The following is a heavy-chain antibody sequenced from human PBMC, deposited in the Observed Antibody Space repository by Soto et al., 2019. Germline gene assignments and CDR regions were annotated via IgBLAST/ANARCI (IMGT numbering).Heavy chain of an antibody. J-gene: IGHJ4*02. D-gene: IGHD3-22*01. CDR1: GYTLTELS. CDR2: FDPEDGET. Sequence: GASVKVSCKVSGYTLTELSMHWVRQAPGKGLEWMGGFDPEDGETIYAQKFQGRVTMTEDTSTDTAYMELSSLRSEDTAVHYCATPSRRDSSGYYPGIFAYWGQRTPVTVSS. CDR3: ATPSRRDSSGYYPGIFAY. V-gene: IGHV1-24*01.